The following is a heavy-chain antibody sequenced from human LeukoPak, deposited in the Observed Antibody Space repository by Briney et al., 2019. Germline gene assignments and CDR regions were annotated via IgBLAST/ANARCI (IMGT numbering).Heavy chain of an antibody. CDR2: VYYSGST. CDR1: GGSVSGYY. V-gene: IGHV4-59*02. CDR3: ARGLVLDYFDY. J-gene: IGHJ4*02. D-gene: IGHD6-19*01. Sequence: SETLSLTCVVSGGSVSGYYWGWIRQPPGRGLEWIGYVYYSGSTNYNPSFKSRITISVDTSRNQFSLQLSSVTAADTAVYYCARGLVLDYFDYWGQGTLVTVSS.